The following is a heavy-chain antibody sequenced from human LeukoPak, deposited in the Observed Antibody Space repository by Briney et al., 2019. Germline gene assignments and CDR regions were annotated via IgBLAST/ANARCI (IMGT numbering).Heavy chain of an antibody. CDR1: GGSINSSNYY. D-gene: IGHD3-22*01. Sequence: SETLSLTCTVSGGSINSSNYYWGWIRQPPGKGLEWIGNFYYTGSTYYNPSLKSRVTMSGDTSKNQFSLKLSSVAAADTAVYYCARGLYDTSGYYIFDYWGQGTLVTVSS. CDR2: FYYTGST. CDR3: ARGLYDTSGYYIFDY. J-gene: IGHJ4*02. V-gene: IGHV4-39*01.